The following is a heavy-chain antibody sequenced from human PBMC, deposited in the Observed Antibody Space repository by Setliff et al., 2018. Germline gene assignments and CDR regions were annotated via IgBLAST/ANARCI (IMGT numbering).Heavy chain of an antibody. CDR2: TSDDGSNE. CDR3: AKGDTIGIDINYSYAMGV. V-gene: IGHV3-30*18. D-gene: IGHD1-1*01. J-gene: IGHJ6*02. Sequence: GSLRLSCAASGFTFSSSAMAWVRQAPGKGLEGVALTSDDGSNEYYADSVKGRFTISRDNSKNTLYLQMNSLRAEDTAVYYCAKGDTIGIDINYSYAMGVWGRGTTITVSS. CDR1: GFTFSSSA.